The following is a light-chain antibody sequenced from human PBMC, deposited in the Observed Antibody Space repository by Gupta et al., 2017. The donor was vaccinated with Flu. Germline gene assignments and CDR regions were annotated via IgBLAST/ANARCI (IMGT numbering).Light chain of an antibody. CDR2: EIS. J-gene: IGKJ1*01. CDR1: HSLVRHDGSTY. Sequence: SCASRHSLVRHDGSTYLAWLQQKPGQPPRLLIYEISNRVSGIPDRFSGSGAGTHFTLTISRVEAEDVAVYYCKQPRNCPHAFGRGTKVEIK. V-gene: IGKV2-24*01. CDR3: KQPRNCPHA.